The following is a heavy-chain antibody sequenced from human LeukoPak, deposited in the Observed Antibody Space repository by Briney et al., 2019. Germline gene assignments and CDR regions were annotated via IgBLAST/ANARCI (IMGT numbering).Heavy chain of an antibody. V-gene: IGHV5-51*01. CDR3: ATARPHRGFDI. Sequence: GESLKISCKGSGYRFTNYWIAWVRQMPGKGLDWMGIIYPGDSDTRYSPSFQGQVTISVDKSINTAYLQWSSLKASDTAMYYCATARPHRGFDIWGQGTMVTVSS. CDR2: IYPGDSDT. CDR1: GYRFTNYW. J-gene: IGHJ3*02.